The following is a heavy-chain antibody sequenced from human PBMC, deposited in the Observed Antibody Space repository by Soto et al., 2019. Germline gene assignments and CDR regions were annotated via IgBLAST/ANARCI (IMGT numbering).Heavy chain of an antibody. D-gene: IGHD3-16*01. J-gene: IGHJ6*02. V-gene: IGHV1-46*01. Sequence: PEASVKVSCKASGYTFTSYYMHWVRQAPGQGLEWMGIINPSGGSTSYAQKFQGRVTMTRDTSTSTVYMELSSLGSEDTAVYYCARGGGAAVRISYYGMDVWGQGTTVTVSS. CDR1: GYTFTSYY. CDR2: INPSGGST. CDR3: ARGGGAAVRISYYGMDV.